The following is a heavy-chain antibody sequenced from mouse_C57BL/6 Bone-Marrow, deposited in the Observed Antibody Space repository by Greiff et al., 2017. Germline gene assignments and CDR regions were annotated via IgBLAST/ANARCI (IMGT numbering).Heavy chain of an antibody. Sequence: VQLQQSGAELVRPGASVKLSCTASGFNIKDDYMHWVKQRPEQGLEWIGWIDPENGDTEYASKFQGKAPITADTSSNTAYLQLSSLTSEDTAVYYCTVITTVVATDYAMDYWGQGTSVTGSS. V-gene: IGHV14-4*01. J-gene: IGHJ4*01. CDR3: TVITTVVATDYAMDY. D-gene: IGHD1-1*01. CDR2: IDPENGDT. CDR1: GFNIKDDY.